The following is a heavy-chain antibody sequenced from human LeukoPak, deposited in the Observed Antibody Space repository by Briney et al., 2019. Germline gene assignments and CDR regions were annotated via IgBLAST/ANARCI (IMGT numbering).Heavy chain of an antibody. V-gene: IGHV3-30*02. D-gene: IGHD3-3*01. CDR2: IRYDGSNK. CDR1: GFTFSSYG. J-gene: IGHJ4*02. CDR3: ARDLNYDFWSGNIDY. Sequence: GGSLRLSCAASGFTFSSYGMHWVRQAPGKGLEWVAFIRYDGSNKYYADSVKGRFTISRDNSKNTLCLQMNSLRAEDTAVYYCARDLNYDFWSGNIDYWGQGTLVTVSS.